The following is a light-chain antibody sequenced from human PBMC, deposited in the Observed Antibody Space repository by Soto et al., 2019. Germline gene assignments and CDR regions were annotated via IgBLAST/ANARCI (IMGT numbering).Light chain of an antibody. J-gene: IGLJ1*01. Sequence: QSALTQPASVSGSPGQSITISCTGTSSDVGGYNYVSWYQQHPGNTPKIIIFDVNNRPSGVSNRFSASKSGSTASLTIAGLQAEDEADYYCSSYSRTTTLGVFGTGTKVTVL. CDR3: SSYSRTTTLGV. CDR2: DVN. CDR1: SSDVGGYNY. V-gene: IGLV2-14*01.